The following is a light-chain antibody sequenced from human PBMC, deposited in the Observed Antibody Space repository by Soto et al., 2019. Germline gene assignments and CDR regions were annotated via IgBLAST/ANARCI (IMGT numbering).Light chain of an antibody. J-gene: IGKJ3*01. CDR1: QSISSY. CDR2: AAS. V-gene: IGKV1-39*01. Sequence: DIQMTQSPSSLSASVGDRVTITCRASQSISSYLNWYQQKPGKAPKLLIYAASSLQSGGPSRFSGSGSGTDFTLNSSSLQPEDFATYYCQQSYSTPSFGPGTKVDIK. CDR3: QQSYSTPS.